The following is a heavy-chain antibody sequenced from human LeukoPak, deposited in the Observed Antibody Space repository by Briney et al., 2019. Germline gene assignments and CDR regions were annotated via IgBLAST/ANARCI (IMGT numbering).Heavy chain of an antibody. CDR1: GYTFTIYG. V-gene: IGHV1-18*01. J-gene: IGHJ4*02. D-gene: IGHD6-13*01. CDR3: ARTSSWYGPYYFDY. Sequence: ASVKVSCKASGYTFTIYGISWVRQAPGQGLEWMGWISAYNGNTNYAQKFQGRITMTRDTSTSTVYMELSSLRSEDTAVYYCARTSSWYGPYYFDYWGQGTLVTVSS. CDR2: ISAYNGNT.